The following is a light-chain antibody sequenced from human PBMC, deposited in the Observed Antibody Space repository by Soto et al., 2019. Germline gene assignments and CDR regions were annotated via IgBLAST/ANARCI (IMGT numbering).Light chain of an antibody. CDR1: QSVSSNF. CDR2: GAS. V-gene: IGKV3-20*01. J-gene: IGKJ5*01. CDR3: QQSYSTPIT. Sequence: DIVFTQSPGTLSLSPGERATLSCRASQSVSSNFLAWYQEKPGQAPRLLIYGASSRATGIPDRFSGSGSGTDFTLTISRLEPEDFATYYCQQSYSTPITFGQRTRLEIK.